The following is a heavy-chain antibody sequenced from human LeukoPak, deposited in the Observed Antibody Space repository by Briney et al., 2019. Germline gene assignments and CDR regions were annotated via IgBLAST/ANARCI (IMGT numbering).Heavy chain of an antibody. CDR3: ATDQYSSGWSFDY. CDR1: GFTFSNYG. D-gene: IGHD6-19*01. Sequence: GRSLRLSCAASGFTFSNYGMHWVRQAPGKGLEWVALIWYDGNNKYYVDSVKGRFTVSRDNSKNTLYLQMNSLSAEDTAVYYCATDQYSSGWSFDYWGQGTLVTVSS. V-gene: IGHV3-33*01. J-gene: IGHJ4*02. CDR2: IWYDGNNK.